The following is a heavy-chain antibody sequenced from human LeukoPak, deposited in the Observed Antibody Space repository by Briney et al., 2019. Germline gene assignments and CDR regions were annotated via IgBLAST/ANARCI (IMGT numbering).Heavy chain of an antibody. V-gene: IGHV1-18*01. CDR2: ISAYNGNT. D-gene: IGHD6-13*01. J-gene: IGHJ4*02. CDR1: GYTFTSYA. Sequence: ASVKVSCKASGYTFTSYAMNWVRQAPGQGLEWMGWISAYNGNTNYAQKLQGRVTMTTDTSTSTAYMELRSLRSDDTAVYYCARDGRAAAEKNFDYWGQGTLVTVSS. CDR3: ARDGRAAAEKNFDY.